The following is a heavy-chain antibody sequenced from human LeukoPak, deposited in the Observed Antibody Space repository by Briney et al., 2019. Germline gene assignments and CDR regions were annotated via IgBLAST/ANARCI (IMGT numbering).Heavy chain of an antibody. CDR1: GLVFGKYA. J-gene: IGHJ4*02. CDR3: TRVGYIDEGIDY. Sequence: RGSLRLSCAASGLVFGKYAMAWVRQAPGKGLECVSIISDDSSFTYYLDSVKGRSTIFRDNSKNTLYLHMNSLRAEDTAIYYCTRVGYIDEGIDYWGQGTLVTVSS. D-gene: IGHD5-24*01. CDR2: ISDDSSFT. V-gene: IGHV3-23*01.